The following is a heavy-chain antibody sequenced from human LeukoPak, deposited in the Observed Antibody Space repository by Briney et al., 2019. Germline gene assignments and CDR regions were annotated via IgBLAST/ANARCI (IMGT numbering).Heavy chain of an antibody. D-gene: IGHD5-18*01. Sequence: GASVKVPCKASGYTFINYGISWVRQAPGQGLEWMGWISPYNGNAKYLQKLQGRVTMTTDTSTSTAYMEVRSLRSDDTAVYYCARQGYSYGWWTKNWFDPWGRGTLVTVSS. CDR2: ISPYNGNA. V-gene: IGHV1-18*01. CDR1: GYTFINYG. J-gene: IGHJ5*02. CDR3: ARQGYSYGWWTKNWFDP.